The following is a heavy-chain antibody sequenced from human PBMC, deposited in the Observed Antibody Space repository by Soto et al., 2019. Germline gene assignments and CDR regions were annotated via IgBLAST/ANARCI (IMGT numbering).Heavy chain of an antibody. CDR2: ISYDGSNK. D-gene: IGHD6-13*01. CDR3: AKDINIAAAGFDY. J-gene: IGHJ4*02. CDR1: GFTFSSYG. Sequence: QVQLVESGGGVVQPGRSLRLSCAASGFTFSSYGMHWVRQAPGKGLEWVAVISYDGSNKYYADSVKGRFTISRDNSKNTLYLQMNSLRAEDTAVYYCAKDINIAAAGFDYWGQGTLVTVSS. V-gene: IGHV3-30*18.